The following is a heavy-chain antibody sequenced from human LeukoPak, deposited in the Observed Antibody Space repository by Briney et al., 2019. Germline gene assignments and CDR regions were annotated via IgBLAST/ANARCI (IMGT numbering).Heavy chain of an antibody. D-gene: IGHD3-9*01. V-gene: IGHV3-30*02. CDR1: QFTFRNYG. Sequence: PGGSLRLSCTASQFTFRNYGMHWVRQAPGKGLQWVAFIRYDGSDQYYADSVKGRFTISRDNSKSTLYLQMNSLTTEDTAVYYCARDILRYFDWSLGYMDVWGKGTTVTISS. CDR3: ARDILRYFDWSLGYMDV. J-gene: IGHJ6*03. CDR2: IRYDGSDQ.